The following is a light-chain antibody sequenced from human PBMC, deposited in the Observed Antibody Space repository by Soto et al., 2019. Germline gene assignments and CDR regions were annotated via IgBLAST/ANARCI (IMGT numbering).Light chain of an antibody. Sequence: QAVVTQPPSASGTPGQRVSVSCSGYSSSIGTNFVYWYQQLPGTAPKVLIHSNNQRPSGVPDRFSGSKSGTSASLAISGLRSEDEADYYCAAWDDNLSTYVFGSGTQLTVL. V-gene: IGLV1-47*02. J-gene: IGLJ1*01. CDR3: AAWDDNLSTYV. CDR1: SSSIGTNF. CDR2: SNN.